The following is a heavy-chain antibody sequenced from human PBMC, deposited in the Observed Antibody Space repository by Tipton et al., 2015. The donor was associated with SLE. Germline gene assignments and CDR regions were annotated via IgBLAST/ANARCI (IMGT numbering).Heavy chain of an antibody. CDR2: IRYDGSNK. D-gene: IGHD6-13*01. V-gene: IGHV3-30*02. CDR3: ANTWYDAFDI. Sequence: GSLRLSCAASGFTFSSYGMHWVRQAPGKGLEWVAFIRYDGSNKYYADSVKGRFTISRDNAKNSLYLQMNSLRAEDTAVYYCANTWYDAFDIWGQGTMVTVSS. CDR1: GFTFSSYG. J-gene: IGHJ3*02.